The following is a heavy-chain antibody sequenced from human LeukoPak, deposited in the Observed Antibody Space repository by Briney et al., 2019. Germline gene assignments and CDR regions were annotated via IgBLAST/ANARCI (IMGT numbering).Heavy chain of an antibody. V-gene: IGHV3-23*01. Sequence: RPGGSLRLSCAASGFTFSSYAMSWVRQAPGKGLEWVSAISGSGGSTYYADSVKGRFTISRDNSKNTLYLQMNSLRAEDTAVYYCAKGQDIAIPYYYYGMDVWGQGTTVTVSS. D-gene: IGHD2-15*01. CDR1: GFTFSSYA. CDR2: ISGSGGST. CDR3: AKGQDIAIPYYYYGMDV. J-gene: IGHJ6*02.